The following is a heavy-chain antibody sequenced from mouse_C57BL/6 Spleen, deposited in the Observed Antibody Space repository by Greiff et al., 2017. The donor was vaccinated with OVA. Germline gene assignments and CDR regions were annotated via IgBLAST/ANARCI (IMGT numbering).Heavy chain of an antibody. V-gene: IGHV2-2*01. D-gene: IGHD1-1*01. CDR1: GFSLTSYG. J-gene: IGHJ4*01. CDR3: ARIRNYEGYAMDY. CDR2: IWSGGST. Sequence: VKLKQSGPGLVQPSQSLSITCTVSGFSLTSYGVHWVRQSPGKGLEWLGVIWSGGSTDYNAAFISRLSISKDNSKSQVFFKMNSLQADDTAIYYCARIRNYEGYAMDYWGQGTSVTVSS.